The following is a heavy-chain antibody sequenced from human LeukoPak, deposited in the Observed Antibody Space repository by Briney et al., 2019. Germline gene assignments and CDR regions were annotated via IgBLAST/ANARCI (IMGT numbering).Heavy chain of an antibody. CDR2: IGVGGDT. V-gene: IGHV3-13*01. J-gene: IGHJ4*02. Sequence: GGSLRLSCVASGFNFSKNDMHWVRQTTERGLEWVSAIGVGGDTYYADPVKGRFTISRENGKNSVYLQMSSLRAGDTAVYFCAKAFDYNGLRGEGGSFDCWGQGALVTVSS. D-gene: IGHD4-11*01. CDR3: AKAFDYNGLRGEGGSFDC. CDR1: GFNFSKND.